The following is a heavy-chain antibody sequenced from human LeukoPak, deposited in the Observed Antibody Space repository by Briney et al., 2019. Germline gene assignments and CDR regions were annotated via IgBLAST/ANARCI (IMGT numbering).Heavy chain of an antibody. D-gene: IGHD3-22*01. CDR2: MSYDGSNK. V-gene: IGHV3-30*18. CDR3: AKGAPYYSTLDY. CDR1: GFTFSNYG. J-gene: IGHJ4*02. Sequence: PGGSLRLSCAASGFTFSNYGMHWVRQAPGKGLEWVAVMSYDGSNKYYADSVKGRFTISGDNSKNTLYLQMNSLRAEDTAVYYCAKGAPYYSTLDYWGQGTLVTVSS.